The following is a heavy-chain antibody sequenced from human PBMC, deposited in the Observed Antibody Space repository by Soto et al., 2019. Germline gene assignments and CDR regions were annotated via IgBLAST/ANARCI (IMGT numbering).Heavy chain of an antibody. CDR3: ARGAPVTTWCDP. J-gene: IGHJ5*02. CDR1: GGTFSSYT. CDR2: IIPILGIA. D-gene: IGHD4-17*01. Sequence: QVQLAQSGAEVKKPGSSVKVSCKASGGTFSSYTISWVRQAPGQGLEWMGRIIPILGIANYAQKFQGRVTITANKPTRRAYMEVTSLSSDDTAVYYCARGAPVTTWCDPWGQGTLVTVSS. V-gene: IGHV1-69*02.